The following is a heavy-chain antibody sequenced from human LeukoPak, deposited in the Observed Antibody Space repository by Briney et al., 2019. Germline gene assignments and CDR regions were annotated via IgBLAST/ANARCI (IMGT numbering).Heavy chain of an antibody. D-gene: IGHD3-22*01. V-gene: IGHV3-33*06. Sequence: GGSLRLSCAASGFTFSSYGMHWVRQAPGKGLEWVAVIWYDGSNKYYADSVKGRFTISRDNSNNPLYLQMNSLRAEDTAVYYCAKAPYAYYYDSSGYQGLFDYWGQGTLVTVSS. CDR3: AKAPYAYYYDSSGYQGLFDY. CDR2: IWYDGSNK. J-gene: IGHJ4*02. CDR1: GFTFSSYG.